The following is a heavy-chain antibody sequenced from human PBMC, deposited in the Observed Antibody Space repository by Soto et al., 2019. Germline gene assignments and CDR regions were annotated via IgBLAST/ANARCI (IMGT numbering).Heavy chain of an antibody. CDR2: IYRGGST. CDR3: GRDWAFDYAGE. J-gene: IGHJ4*02. V-gene: IGHV3-66*01. Sequence: EVQLVESGGGLVQPGGSLRLSCAASGFTVNSIHMSWVRQAPGKGLEWVSVIYRGGSTYYADSVKGRFTISRDNSKNTLYLQMNSPRAEDTAVYYCGRDWAFDYAGEGGQVNLVTVSS. D-gene: IGHD4-17*01. CDR1: GFTVNSIH.